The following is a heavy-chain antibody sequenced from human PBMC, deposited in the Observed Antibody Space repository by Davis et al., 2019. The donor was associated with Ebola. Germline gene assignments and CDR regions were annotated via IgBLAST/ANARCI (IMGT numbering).Heavy chain of an antibody. CDR3: ARDLSAAGTDYYYYGMDV. CDR2: INAGNGNT. CDR1: GYTFTSYA. V-gene: IGHV1-3*01. Sequence: ASVKVSCQASGYTFTSYAMHWVRQAPGQRLEWMGWINAGNGNTKYSQKFQGRVTITRDTSASTAYMELSSLRSEDTAVYYCARDLSAAGTDYYYYGMDVWGQGTTVTVSS. D-gene: IGHD6-13*01. J-gene: IGHJ6*02.